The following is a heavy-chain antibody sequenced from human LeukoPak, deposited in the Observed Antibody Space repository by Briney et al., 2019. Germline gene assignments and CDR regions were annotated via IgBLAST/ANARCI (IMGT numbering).Heavy chain of an antibody. CDR3: ARHTPSTYRGGPYDY. D-gene: IGHD2-15*01. V-gene: IGHV4-59*08. CDR2: ISYSGST. CDR1: GASISSNY. J-gene: IGHJ4*02. Sequence: SETLSLTCTVSGASISSNYWCWIRQPPGQGLEWIGYISYSGSTAYNASLNNRVTISADTSKNQSSLKLNSVTAALTAVYYCARHTPSTYRGGPYDYWGQGTLVTVSS.